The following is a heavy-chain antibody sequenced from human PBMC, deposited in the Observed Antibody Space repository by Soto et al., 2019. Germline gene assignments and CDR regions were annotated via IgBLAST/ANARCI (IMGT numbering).Heavy chain of an antibody. CDR3: ARGLRRSGYPDY. V-gene: IGHV4-31*03. J-gene: IGHJ4*02. D-gene: IGHD3-22*01. CDR2: IYYSGST. Sequence: SETLSLTCTVSGGSISSGGYYWSWIRQHPGKGLEWIGYIYYSGSTYYNPSLKSRVTISVDTSKNQFSLKLSSVTAADTAVYYCARGLRRSGYPDYWGQGTLVTVSS. CDR1: GGSISSGGYY.